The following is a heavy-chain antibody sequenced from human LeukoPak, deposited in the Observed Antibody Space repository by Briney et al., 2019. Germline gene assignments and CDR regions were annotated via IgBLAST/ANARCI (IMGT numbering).Heavy chain of an antibody. CDR1: GYTFTSYD. J-gene: IGHJ5*02. V-gene: IGHV1-8*01. CDR2: MNPNTGNT. CDR3: ARDYSSSWYESKWFDP. D-gene: IGHD6-13*01. Sequence: ASVKVSCKASGYTFTSYDINWVRQATGQGLEWMGWMNPNTGNTGYAQKFQGRVTMTRNTAISTAYMELSSLRSEDTAVYYCARDYSSSWYESKWFDPWGQGTLVTVSS.